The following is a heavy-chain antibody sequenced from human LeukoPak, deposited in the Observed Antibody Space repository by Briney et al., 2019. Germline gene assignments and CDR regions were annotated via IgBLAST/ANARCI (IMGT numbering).Heavy chain of an antibody. Sequence: ASVKVSCKASGYTFTSYYMYWVRQAPGQGLEWMGLINPGGGSTNYAQKLQGRVTMTTDTSTSTAYMELRSLRSDDTAVYYCARDKDSSSWYKAGFDPWGQGTLVTVSS. CDR3: ARDKDSSSWYKAGFDP. CDR2: INPGGGST. D-gene: IGHD6-13*01. J-gene: IGHJ5*02. CDR1: GYTFTSYY. V-gene: IGHV1-46*01.